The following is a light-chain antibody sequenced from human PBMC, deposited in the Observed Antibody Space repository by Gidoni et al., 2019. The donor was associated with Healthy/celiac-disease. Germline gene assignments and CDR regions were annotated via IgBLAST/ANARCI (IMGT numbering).Light chain of an antibody. CDR2: GSS. Sequence: EIVLTQSPGTLSLSPGERATLSCRASQSVSSSYLAWYQQKPGQAPRLLIYGSSRRATGIPDRFSGSGSGTDFPLTISRLEPEDFAVYYCQHYGSSTGTFGQGTKVEIK. J-gene: IGKJ1*01. CDR1: QSVSSSY. CDR3: QHYGSSTGT. V-gene: IGKV3-20*01.